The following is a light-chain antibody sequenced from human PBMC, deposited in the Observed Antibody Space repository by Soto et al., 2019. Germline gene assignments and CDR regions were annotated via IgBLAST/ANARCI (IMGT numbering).Light chain of an antibody. CDR2: KAS. CDR1: QSIHMW. J-gene: IGKJ4*01. Sequence: DIPMTQSTSTLSASVGDSVSITCRASQSIHMWLAWYQQKPGKAPKLLIYKASNLQNGVPSRFSGSGSGTEFTLTISSLQPDDFANYYCHQYSTSPLTFGGGTKVEIK. CDR3: HQYSTSPLT. V-gene: IGKV1-5*03.